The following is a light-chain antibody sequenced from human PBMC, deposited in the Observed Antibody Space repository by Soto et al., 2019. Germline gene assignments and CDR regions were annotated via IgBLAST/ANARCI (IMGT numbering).Light chain of an antibody. V-gene: IGKV3-20*01. J-gene: IGKJ1*01. CDR3: QQYGSSRWT. CDR1: QSINSIY. CDR2: GAS. Sequence: EIVLTQYPGTLSLSPGERATLSCRASQSINSIYLAWYQQKPGQAPKLLIHGASNRATDIPDRFSGSGSGTDFTLTISRLEPEDFAVYYCQQYGSSRWTFGQGTKVEIK.